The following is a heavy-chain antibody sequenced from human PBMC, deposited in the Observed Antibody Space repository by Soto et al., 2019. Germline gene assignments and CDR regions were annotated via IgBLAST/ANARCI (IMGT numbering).Heavy chain of an antibody. V-gene: IGHV3-21*01. D-gene: IGHD1-7*01. CDR3: ARDPPTGSTLDWFDS. Sequence: GGSLRLSCAASGFSFSSDSIGWVRQAPGKGLEWVSSISSSGSFMNYADSVKGRFTISRDNAKKLVYLHMSSLKDEDTAVYYCARDPPTGSTLDWFDSWGQGTLVTVSS. CDR1: GFSFSSDS. CDR2: ISSSGSFM. J-gene: IGHJ5*01.